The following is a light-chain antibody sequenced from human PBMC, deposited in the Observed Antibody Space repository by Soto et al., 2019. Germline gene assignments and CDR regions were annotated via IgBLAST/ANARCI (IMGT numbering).Light chain of an antibody. V-gene: IGLV1-40*01. J-gene: IGLJ2*01. CDR3: QSYDSSLSGSRV. CDR1: SSNIGAGYA. Sequence: QSVLAQPPSVSGAPGQRVTISCTGSSSNIGAGYAVNWYQQLPGTAPKLLISANTNRPSGVPDRFSGSKSGTSASLAITGLQAEDEADYCCQSYDSSLSGSRVFGAGTKLTVL. CDR2: ANT.